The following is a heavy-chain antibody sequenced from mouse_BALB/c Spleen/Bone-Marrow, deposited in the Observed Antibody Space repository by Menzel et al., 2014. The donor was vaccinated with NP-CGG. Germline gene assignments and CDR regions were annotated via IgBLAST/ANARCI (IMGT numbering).Heavy chain of an antibody. V-gene: IGHV7-3*02. CDR3: ARDKGRVFFDY. CDR2: IRNKANGYTT. CDR1: GFTFTDYY. J-gene: IGHJ2*01. Sequence: EVQGVESGGALVQPGGSLRLSCATSGFTFTDYYMNWVRQPPGKAFEWLGFIRNKANGYTTEYSASVKGRFTISRDNSQSILYLQMNTLRAEDSATYYCARDKGRVFFDYWGQGTTLTVSS.